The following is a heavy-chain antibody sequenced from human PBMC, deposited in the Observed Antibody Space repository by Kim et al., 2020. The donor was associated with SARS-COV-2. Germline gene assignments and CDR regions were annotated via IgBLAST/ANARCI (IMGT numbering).Heavy chain of an antibody. Sequence: SETLSLTCTVSGGSVSSGSYYWSWIRQPPGKGLEWIGYIYYSGSTNYNPSLKSRVTISVDTSKNQFSLKLSSVTAADTAVYYCARGITFGAVIVIRRAWFDPWGQGTLVTVSS. CDR1: GGSVSSGSYY. D-gene: IGHD3-16*02. CDR2: IYYSGST. V-gene: IGHV4-61*01. CDR3: ARGITFGAVIVIRRAWFDP. J-gene: IGHJ5*02.